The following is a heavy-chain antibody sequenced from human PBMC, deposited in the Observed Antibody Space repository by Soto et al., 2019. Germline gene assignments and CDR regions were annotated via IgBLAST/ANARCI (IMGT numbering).Heavy chain of an antibody. V-gene: IGHV4-31*03. CDR1: GGSISSGDYY. J-gene: IGHJ3*02. Sequence: QVQLQESGPGLVKPSQTLSLTCTVSGGSISSGDYYRSWIRHHPGKGLEWIGYIYSSGSTYYNPSLRSRVTISADTSKNQFSLRLSSVTAADTAVYYCVRDYDYDTSRNDAFDIWGQGTMVTVSS. CDR2: IYSSGST. D-gene: IGHD3-22*01. CDR3: VRDYDYDTSRNDAFDI.